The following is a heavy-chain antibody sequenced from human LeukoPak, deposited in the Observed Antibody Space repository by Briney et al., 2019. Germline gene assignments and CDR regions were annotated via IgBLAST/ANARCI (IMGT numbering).Heavy chain of an antibody. CDR2: INHSGST. CDR3: ARRRLSILSHFQH. D-gene: IGHD2-21*01. V-gene: IGHV4-34*01. Sequence: SETLSLTCVVSGGSFSDYYWNWVRQPPGKGLEWIGEINHSGSTNYNPSLKSRVTISVDTSKNQFSLNLSYVTAADTAVSYCARRRLSILSHFQHWGQGTLVTVSS. J-gene: IGHJ1*01. CDR1: GGSFSDYY.